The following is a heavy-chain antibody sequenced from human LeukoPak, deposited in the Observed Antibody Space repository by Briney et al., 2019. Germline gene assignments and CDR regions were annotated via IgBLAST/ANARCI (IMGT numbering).Heavy chain of an antibody. Sequence: GGSLRLSCAVTGFTFTDYWMNWVRQAPGKGLEWVASIRQDGGEKSYVDSVKGRFTISRDNTKSSLYLQINSLRAEDTAVYYCARDGTAAGLYFDLWGQGTLVTVSS. CDR2: IRQDGGEK. CDR1: GFTFTDYW. J-gene: IGHJ4*01. D-gene: IGHD6-13*01. V-gene: IGHV3-7*01. CDR3: ARDGTAAGLYFDL.